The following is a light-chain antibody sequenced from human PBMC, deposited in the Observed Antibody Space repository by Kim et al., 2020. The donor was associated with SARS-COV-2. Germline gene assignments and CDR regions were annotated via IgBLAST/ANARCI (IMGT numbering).Light chain of an antibody. CDR1: QSVSSY. CDR2: SAS. J-gene: IGKJ1*01. Sequence: EIVLTQSPDTLSLSPGERATLSYRASQSVSSYLAWYQQKPGQAPRLLIYSASSRATGIPDRFSGSGSGTDFALTIIRLEPEDFAVYYCQQYESSPRTFGQGTKLEI. CDR3: QQYESSPRT. V-gene: IGKV3-20*01.